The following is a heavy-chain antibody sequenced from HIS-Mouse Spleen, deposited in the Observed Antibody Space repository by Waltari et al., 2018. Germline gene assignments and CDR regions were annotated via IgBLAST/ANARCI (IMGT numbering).Heavy chain of an antibody. Sequence: QLQLQESGPGLVKPSETLSLTCTVSGGSIRSSRYSWGWIRQPPGKGLEWIGSIYYSGSTYYNPSLKSRVTISVDTSKNQFSLKLSSVTAADTAVYYCARTYSSGWYYFDYWGQGTLVTVSS. J-gene: IGHJ4*02. D-gene: IGHD6-19*01. CDR3: ARTYSSGWYYFDY. CDR2: IYYSGST. CDR1: GGSIRSSRYS. V-gene: IGHV4-39*01.